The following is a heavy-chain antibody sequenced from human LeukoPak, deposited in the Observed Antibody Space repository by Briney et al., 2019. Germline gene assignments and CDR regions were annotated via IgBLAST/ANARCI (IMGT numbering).Heavy chain of an antibody. CDR2: IDPRTGGT. CDR1: GYTFSDHH. D-gene: IGHD3-10*01. J-gene: IGHJ4*02. V-gene: IGHV1-2*02. Sequence: ASVKVSCKTSGYTFSDHHMHWVRQAPGQGLEWVGWIDPRTGGTTYAQKFHGRVTMTRDTSINTGYMELTRLTSDDTAMYYCACWRGYVIHFSGPSDFWGQGTLVTVSS. CDR3: ACWRGYVIHFSGPSDF.